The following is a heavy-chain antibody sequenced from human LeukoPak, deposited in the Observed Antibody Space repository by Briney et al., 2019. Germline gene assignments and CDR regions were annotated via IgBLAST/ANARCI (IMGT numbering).Heavy chain of an antibody. Sequence: ASVKVSCKASGYTFTSYGISWVRQAPGQGLEWMGWISAYNGNTNYAQKLQGRVTMTTDTSTSTAYMELRSLRSDDAAVYYCSRGLINGHDFDYWGQGTVVTVSS. J-gene: IGHJ4*02. CDR3: SRGLINGHDFDY. D-gene: IGHD2-8*01. CDR2: ISAYNGNT. CDR1: GYTFTSYG. V-gene: IGHV1-18*01.